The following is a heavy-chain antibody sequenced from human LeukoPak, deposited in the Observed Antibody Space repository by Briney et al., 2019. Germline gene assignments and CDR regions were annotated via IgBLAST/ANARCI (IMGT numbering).Heavy chain of an antibody. Sequence: GGSLRLSCAASGFTFNSYALSWVRQAPGKGLEWVSAISGSGVSTFYADSVKGRFTISRDNSKNTLYLHMNSLRAEDTAVYYCARGGDHPDPPDYWGQGTLVTVSS. J-gene: IGHJ4*02. D-gene: IGHD3-16*01. CDR2: ISGSGVST. V-gene: IGHV3-23*01. CDR1: GFTFNSYA. CDR3: ARGGDHPDPPDY.